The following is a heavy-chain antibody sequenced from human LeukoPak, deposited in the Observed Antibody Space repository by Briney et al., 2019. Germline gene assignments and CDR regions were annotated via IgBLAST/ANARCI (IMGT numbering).Heavy chain of an antibody. Sequence: SETLSLTCSVSGASISRYYWSWIRQSPGKGLEWIGRIYASGSANYNPSLQSRVTMSIDTSKNQISLKFSSVTAADTAIYYCSTGREGGALGPAPTGDYWGQGTLVTVSS. CDR2: IYASGSA. D-gene: IGHD3-16*01. CDR1: GASISRYY. V-gene: IGHV4-4*07. J-gene: IGHJ4*02. CDR3: STGREGGALGPAPTGDY.